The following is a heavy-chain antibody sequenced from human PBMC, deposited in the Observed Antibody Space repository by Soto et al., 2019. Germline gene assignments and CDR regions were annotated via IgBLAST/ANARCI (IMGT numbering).Heavy chain of an antibody. Sequence: PSETLSLTCAVSGGSISSGGYSWSWIRQPPGKGLEWIGYIYHSGSTYYNPSLKSRVTISVDRSKNQFSLKLSSVTPDDTGVYYCVKLVGGAVDYWGQGTLVTVSS. D-gene: IGHD2-15*01. CDR2: IYHSGST. V-gene: IGHV4-30-2*01. CDR1: GGSISSGGYS. J-gene: IGHJ4*02. CDR3: VKLVGGAVDY.